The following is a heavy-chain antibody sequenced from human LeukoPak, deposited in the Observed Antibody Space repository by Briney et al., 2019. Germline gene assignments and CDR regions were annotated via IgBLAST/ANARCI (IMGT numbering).Heavy chain of an antibody. CDR2: INHSGST. V-gene: IGHV4-34*01. Sequence: PSETLSLTCAVYGGSFSGYYWSWIRQPPGKGLEWIGEINHSGSTNYNPSLKSRVTISVDTSKNQFSLKLSSVTAADTAVYYCARGRYIPLTLWGQGTLVIVSS. J-gene: IGHJ4*02. CDR3: ARGRYIPLTL. D-gene: IGHD1-14*01. CDR1: GGSFSGYY.